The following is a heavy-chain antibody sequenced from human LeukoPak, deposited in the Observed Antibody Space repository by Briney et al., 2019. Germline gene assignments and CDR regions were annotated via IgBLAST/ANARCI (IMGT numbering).Heavy chain of an antibody. D-gene: IGHD3-10*01. V-gene: IGHV3-21*01. CDR3: ARAGNYYGRHTNWFDP. CDR2: ISSGSSYI. Sequence: GGSLRLSCAASGFTFSSYSTNWVRQAPGKGLEWVSSISSGSSYIYYADSVKGRFTISRDNAKNSLYLQMNSLRAEDTAVYYCARAGNYYGRHTNWFDPWGQGTLVTVSS. CDR1: GFTFSSYS. J-gene: IGHJ5*02.